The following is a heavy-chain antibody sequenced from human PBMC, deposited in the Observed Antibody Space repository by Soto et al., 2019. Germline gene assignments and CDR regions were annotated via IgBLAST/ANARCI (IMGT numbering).Heavy chain of an antibody. CDR3: ARDPNIVATIPPCGF. D-gene: IGHD5-12*01. V-gene: IGHV1-18*01. CDR2: ISTFNGQT. J-gene: IGHJ4*02. CDR1: GYAFSPSG. Sequence: ASVKVSCKTPGYAFSPSGISWVRQAPGQGLGWMGWISTFNGQTKFAQRFQGRVFITRDRSTSTVYMELRSLRSDDTAIYSCARDPNIVATIPPCGFWGQGTPFTISS.